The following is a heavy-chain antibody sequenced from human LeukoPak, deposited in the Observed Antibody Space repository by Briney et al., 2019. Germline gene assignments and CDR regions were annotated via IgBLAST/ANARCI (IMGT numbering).Heavy chain of an antibody. CDR2: ISSSSSYI. V-gene: IGHV3-21*01. D-gene: IGHD3-22*01. CDR1: GFTFSSYS. J-gene: IGHJ4*02. Sequence: GGSLGLSCAASGFTFSSYSMNWVRRAPGKGLEWVSSISSSSSYIYYADSVKGRFTISRDNAKNSLYLQMNSLRAEDTAVYYCAREGYYYDSSGYYSYYFDYWGQGTLVTVSS. CDR3: AREGYYYDSSGYYSYYFDY.